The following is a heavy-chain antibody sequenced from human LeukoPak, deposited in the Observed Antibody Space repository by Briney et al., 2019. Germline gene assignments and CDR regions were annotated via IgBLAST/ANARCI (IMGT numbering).Heavy chain of an antibody. CDR2: ISGSGGGT. CDR3: ARVLWNGDYPRFDF. Sequence: GGSLRLSCAASGFTFSRYGMSWVRQAPGKGLEWVSVISGSGGGTHYADSVKGRFTISRDNSKNTLYLQMNSLRAEDTAVYFCARVLWNGDYPRFDFWGQGTLVTVSS. V-gene: IGHV3-23*01. J-gene: IGHJ4*02. D-gene: IGHD4-17*01. CDR1: GFTFSRYG.